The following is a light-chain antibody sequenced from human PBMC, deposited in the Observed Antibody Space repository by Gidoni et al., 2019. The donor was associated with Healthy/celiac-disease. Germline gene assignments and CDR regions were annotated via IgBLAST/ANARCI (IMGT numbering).Light chain of an antibody. J-gene: IGLJ1*01. Sequence: QSALTQPASVSGSPGQSITISCTGTSSDVGGYNYVSWYQQHPGKAPKLMIYDGSNRPSGVYNRFSGSKSGNTASLTISGLQAEDEADYYCSSYTSSSTRVFGTGTKVTVL. V-gene: IGLV2-14*01. CDR3: SSYTSSSTRV. CDR1: SSDVGGYNY. CDR2: DGS.